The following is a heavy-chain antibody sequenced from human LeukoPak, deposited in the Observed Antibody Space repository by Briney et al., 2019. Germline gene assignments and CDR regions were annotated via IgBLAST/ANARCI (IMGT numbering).Heavy chain of an antibody. Sequence: ASVKVSCKASGYTFTSYGISWVRQAPGQGLEWMGWISAYNGDTNYVQKFQGRVTMTRDTSTSTVYMELSSLRSEDTAVYYCARDSADYGDYDYWGQGTLVTVSS. V-gene: IGHV1-18*01. CDR2: ISAYNGDT. CDR3: ARDSADYGDYDY. D-gene: IGHD4-17*01. J-gene: IGHJ4*02. CDR1: GYTFTSYG.